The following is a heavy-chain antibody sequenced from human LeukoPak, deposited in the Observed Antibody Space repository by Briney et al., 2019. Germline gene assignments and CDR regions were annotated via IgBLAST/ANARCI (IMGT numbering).Heavy chain of an antibody. Sequence: ETLSLTCTVSGGSISSSSYYWGWIRQPPGKGLEWVANIMESGAVKNYVDSVKGRFTISRDNTKNSLSLQMNSLRDEDTAVYYCARDEVDGGFDIWGQGTMVTVSP. CDR1: GGSISSSSYY. CDR2: IMESGAVK. J-gene: IGHJ3*02. D-gene: IGHD6-19*01. CDR3: ARDEVDGGFDI. V-gene: IGHV3-7*01.